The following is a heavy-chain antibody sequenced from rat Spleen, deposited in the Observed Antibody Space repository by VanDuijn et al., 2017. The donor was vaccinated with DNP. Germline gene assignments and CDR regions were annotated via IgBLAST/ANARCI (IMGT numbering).Heavy chain of an antibody. CDR3: ARGVQLRPFDY. Sequence: EVQLQESGPGLVKPSQSLSLTCSVTGYSITSSYRWNWIRKFPGNKLEWMGCINTSGSTDYNPSLKRRFSITRDTSKNQFFLQVNSVTTEDTATYYCARGVQLRPFDYWGQGVMVTVSS. V-gene: IGHV3-3*01. D-gene: IGHD1-5*01. CDR2: INTSGST. CDR1: GYSITSSYR. J-gene: IGHJ2*01.